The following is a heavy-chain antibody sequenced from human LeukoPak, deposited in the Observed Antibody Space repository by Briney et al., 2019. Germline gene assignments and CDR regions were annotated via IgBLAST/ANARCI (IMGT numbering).Heavy chain of an antibody. J-gene: IGHJ6*03. CDR3: ARGLWFGELEDYYMDV. CDR2: IIPIFGTA. V-gene: IGHV1-69*13. D-gene: IGHD3-10*01. Sequence: ASVKVSCKASGGTFSSYAISWVRQAPGQGLEWMGGIIPIFGTANYAQKFQGRVTITADESTSTAYMELSSLRSEDTAVYYCARGLWFGELEDYYMDVWGKGTTVTISS. CDR1: GGTFSSYA.